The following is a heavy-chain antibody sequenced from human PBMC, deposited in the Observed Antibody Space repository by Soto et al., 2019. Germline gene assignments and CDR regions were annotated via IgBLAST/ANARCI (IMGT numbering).Heavy chain of an antibody. J-gene: IGHJ4*02. Sequence: EVQLVESGGGLVQPGGSLRLSCAASGFTVSSNYMSWVRQAPGKGLEWVSLIYSGDTSYYADSVKGRFTISRHISRNTLFLQMNSLRPEDTAVYYCASRSASLCTSVSCPNLCNYWGQGTLVTVSS. CDR1: GFTVSSNY. V-gene: IGHV3-53*04. D-gene: IGHD2-2*01. CDR3: ASRSASLCTSVSCPNLCNY. CDR2: IYSGDTS.